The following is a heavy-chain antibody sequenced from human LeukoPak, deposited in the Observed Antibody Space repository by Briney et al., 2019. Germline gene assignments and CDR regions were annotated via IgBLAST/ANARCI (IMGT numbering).Heavy chain of an antibody. V-gene: IGHV1-69*05. CDR1: GGTFSSYA. J-gene: IGHJ3*02. D-gene: IGHD3-3*01. CDR3: ARSKAITIFGVVIISAFDI. Sequence: SVKVSCKASGGTFSSYAISWVRQAPGQGLEWMGGIIPIFGTANYAQKFQGRVTITTDESTSTAYMELSSLRSEDTAVYYCARSKAITIFGVVIISAFDIWGQGTMVTVSS. CDR2: IIPIFGTA.